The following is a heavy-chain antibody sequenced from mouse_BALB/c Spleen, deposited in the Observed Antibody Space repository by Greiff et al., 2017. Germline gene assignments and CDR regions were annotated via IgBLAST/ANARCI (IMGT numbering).Heavy chain of an antibody. D-gene: IGHD1-1*01. V-gene: IGHV1-63*02. CDR2: IYPGGGYT. CDR3: ARRLIYYYGSR. J-gene: IGHJ4*01. CDR1: GYTFTNYW. Sequence: QVQLKQSGAELVRPGTSVKISCKASGYTFTNYWLGWVKQRPGHGLEWIGDIYPGGGYTNYNEKFKGKATLTADTSSSTAYMQLSSLTSEDSAVYFCARRLIYYYGSRWGQGTSVTVSS.